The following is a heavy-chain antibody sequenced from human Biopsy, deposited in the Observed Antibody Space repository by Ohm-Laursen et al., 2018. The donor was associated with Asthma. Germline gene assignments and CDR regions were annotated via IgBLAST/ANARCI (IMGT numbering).Heavy chain of an antibody. D-gene: IGHD3-22*01. CDR2: IYYTGSD. CDR1: GGSVSTGSYC. V-gene: IGHV4-61*01. CDR3: ARDALHDNSAYIGDAFDF. J-gene: IGHJ3*01. Sequence: SETLSLTCSVSGGSVSTGSYCWSWIRQPPGKGLEWLGYIYYTGSDNYNPSLKSRVTISVDTSKNQFSLRLNSVTAADTAVYYCARDALHDNSAYIGDAFDFWGQGTMATVPS.